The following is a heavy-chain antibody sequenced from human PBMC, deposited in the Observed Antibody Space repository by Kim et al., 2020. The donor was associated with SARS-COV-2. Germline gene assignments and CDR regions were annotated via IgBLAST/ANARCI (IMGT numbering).Heavy chain of an antibody. CDR1: GGSISSGGYY. V-gene: IGHV4-31*03. D-gene: IGHD3-10*01. CDR3: ARDHRFGELSGAWFDP. Sequence: SETLSLTCTVSGGSISSGGYYWSWIRQHPGKGLEWIGYIYYSGSTYYNPSLKSRVTISVDTSKNQFSLKLSSVTAADTAVYYCARDHRFGELSGAWFDPWGQGTLVTVSS. J-gene: IGHJ5*02. CDR2: IYYSGST.